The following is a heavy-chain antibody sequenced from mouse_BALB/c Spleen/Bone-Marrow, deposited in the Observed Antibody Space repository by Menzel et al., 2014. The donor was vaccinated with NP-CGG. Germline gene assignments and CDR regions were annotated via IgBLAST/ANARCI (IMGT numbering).Heavy chain of an antibody. CDR2: IRNKANGYTT. Sequence: DVKLVESGGGLVQPGGSLRLSCATSGFTFTDYYMSWVRQPPRKALEWLGFIRNKANGYTTEYSASVKGRFTISRDNSQSILYLQVNTLRAEDSATYYCTRDSSGYVRFAYWGQGTLVTVSA. D-gene: IGHD3-1*01. CDR1: GFTFTDYY. J-gene: IGHJ3*01. CDR3: TRDSSGYVRFAY. V-gene: IGHV7-3*02.